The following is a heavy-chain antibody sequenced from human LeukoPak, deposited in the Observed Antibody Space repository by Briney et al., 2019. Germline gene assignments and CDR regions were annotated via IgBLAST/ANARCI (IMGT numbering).Heavy chain of an antibody. Sequence: GASVKVSCKASGYIFTSYGISWVRQAPGQGLEWMGWISAYNGNTNYAQKLQGRVTMTTDTSTSTAYMELRSLRSDDTAVYYCAKDPPIAAAGSTVVYYFDYWGQGTLVTVSS. V-gene: IGHV1-18*01. CDR3: AKDPPIAAAGSTVVYYFDY. CDR2: ISAYNGNT. J-gene: IGHJ4*02. CDR1: GYIFTSYG. D-gene: IGHD6-13*01.